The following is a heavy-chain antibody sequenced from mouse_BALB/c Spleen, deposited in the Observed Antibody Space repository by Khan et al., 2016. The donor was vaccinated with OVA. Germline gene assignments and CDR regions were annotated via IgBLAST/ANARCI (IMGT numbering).Heavy chain of an antibody. D-gene: IGHD1-1*02. J-gene: IGHJ3*01. CDR3: ANGNYGWFAY. Sequence: EVELVESGGGLVKPGGSLKLSCAASGFTFSSFVMSWVRQTPAKRLEWVATINSAGFYTYYPDSVKGRFTISRDNAKNTLYLQMNSLRSEDTAMYYCANGNYGWFAYWGQGTLVTVSA. V-gene: IGHV5-9-1*01. CDR1: GFTFSSFV. CDR2: INSAGFYT.